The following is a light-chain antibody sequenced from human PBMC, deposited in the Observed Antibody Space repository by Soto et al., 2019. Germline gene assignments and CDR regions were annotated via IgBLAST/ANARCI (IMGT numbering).Light chain of an antibody. CDR2: GAS. CDR3: QQYNNWPTWT. V-gene: IGKV3-15*01. J-gene: IGKJ1*01. CDR1: QSVSSN. Sequence: MMMTQSPATLSVSPGERVTLSCRTSQSVSSNLAWYQQKPGQAPRLLIYGASTRATGIPARFSGSGSGTEFTLTISSLQSEDFAVYYCQQYNNWPTWTFGQGTKVDIK.